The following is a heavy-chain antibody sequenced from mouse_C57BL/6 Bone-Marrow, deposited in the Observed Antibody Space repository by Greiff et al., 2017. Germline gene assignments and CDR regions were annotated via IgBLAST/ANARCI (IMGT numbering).Heavy chain of an antibody. J-gene: IGHJ2*01. V-gene: IGHV1-26*01. D-gene: IGHD1-1*01. CDR1: GYTFTDYY. CDR2: INPNNGGT. CDR3: ARGITEGY. Sequence: EVKLQQSGPELVKPGASVKISCKASGYTFTDYYMNWVKQSHGKSLEWIGDINPNNGGTSYNQKFKGKATLTVDKSSSTAYMELRSLTSEDSAVYYCARGITEGYWGQGTTLTVSS.